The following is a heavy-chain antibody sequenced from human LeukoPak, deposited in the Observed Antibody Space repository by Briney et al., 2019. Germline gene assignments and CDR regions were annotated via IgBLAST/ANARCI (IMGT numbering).Heavy chain of an antibody. D-gene: IGHD6-19*01. J-gene: IGHJ6*04. CDR1: GGSISSSNW. V-gene: IGHV4-4*02. Sequence: PSGTLSLTCAVSGGSISSSNWWSWVRQPPGKGLEWIGEIYHSGSTNYNPSLKSRVTISVDKSKNQFPLKLSSVTAADTAVYYCARDRTGYSSGWYIGGYYYGMDVWGKGTTVTVSS. CDR3: ARDRTGYSSGWYIGGYYYGMDV. CDR2: IYHSGST.